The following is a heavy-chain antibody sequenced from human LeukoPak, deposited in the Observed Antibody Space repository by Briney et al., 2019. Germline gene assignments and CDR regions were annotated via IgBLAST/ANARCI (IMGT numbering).Heavy chain of an antibody. J-gene: IGHJ4*02. Sequence: SETLSLTCAVCGGSFSGYYWSWIRQPPGKGLEWTGEINHSGSTNYNPSLKSRVTISVDTSKNQFSLKLSSVTAADTAVYYCARGLWSSSDYYFDYWGQGTLVTVSS. V-gene: IGHV4-34*01. CDR3: ARGLWSSSDYYFDY. D-gene: IGHD6-6*01. CDR1: GGSFSGYY. CDR2: INHSGST.